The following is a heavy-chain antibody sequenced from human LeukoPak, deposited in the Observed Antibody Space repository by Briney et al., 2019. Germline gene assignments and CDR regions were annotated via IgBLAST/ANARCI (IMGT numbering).Heavy chain of an antibody. Sequence: PGGSLRLSCAASGFTFSDYYMSWIRQAPGKGLEWVSAISGSGGSTYYADSVKGRFTISRDNSKNTLYLQMNSLRAEDTAVYYCAKNGGTKSYYYGSGSYLDYWGQGTLVTVSS. CDR3: AKNGGTKSYYYGSGSYLDY. CDR2: ISGSGGST. V-gene: IGHV3-23*01. J-gene: IGHJ4*02. CDR1: GFTFSDYY. D-gene: IGHD3-10*01.